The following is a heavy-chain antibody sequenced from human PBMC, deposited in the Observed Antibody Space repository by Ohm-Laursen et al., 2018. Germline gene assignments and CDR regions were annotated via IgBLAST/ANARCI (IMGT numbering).Heavy chain of an antibody. J-gene: IGHJ4*02. CDR2: ISSDGSNK. V-gene: IGHV3-30*03. D-gene: IGHD6-6*01. CDR1: GFTFSTYG. Sequence: SLRLSCTASGFTFSTYGMHWVRQAPGKGLEWVAVISSDGSNKYYADSVKGRFTISRDNSKNTLYLQVNSLRTEDTAVYYCAASYSGSWGYFDYWGQGTLVTVSS. CDR3: AASYSGSWGYFDY.